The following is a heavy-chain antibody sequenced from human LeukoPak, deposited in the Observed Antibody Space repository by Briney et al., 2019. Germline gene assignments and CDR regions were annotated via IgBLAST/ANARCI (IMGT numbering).Heavy chain of an antibody. D-gene: IGHD6-19*01. CDR2: INWDDDK. V-gene: IGHV2-70*01. Sequence: SGPTLVNPTQTLTLTCSFSGFSLSTSGMCVSWIRQPPGKALEWLALINWDDDKYYSLSLETRLTISKDTSKNQVVLTMTNMDPVDTATYYCARAGSAWYGHFFDFWGQGTLVTAS. CDR3: ARAGSAWYGHFFDF. CDR1: GFSLSTSGMC. J-gene: IGHJ4*02.